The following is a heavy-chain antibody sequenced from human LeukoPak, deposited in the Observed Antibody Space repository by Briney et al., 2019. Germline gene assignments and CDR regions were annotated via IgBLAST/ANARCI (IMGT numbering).Heavy chain of an antibody. V-gene: IGHV4-38-2*02. Sequence: SETLSLTCTVSGYSISSGYYWGWIRPPPGKGLEWIGSIYHSGSTYYNPSLKSRVTISVDTSKNQFSLKLSSVTAADTAVYYCARGTRNYDILTGFYTKPGAFDIWGQGTMVTVSS. CDR3: ARGTRNYDILTGFYTKPGAFDI. J-gene: IGHJ3*02. CDR2: IYHSGST. CDR1: GYSISSGYY. D-gene: IGHD3-9*01.